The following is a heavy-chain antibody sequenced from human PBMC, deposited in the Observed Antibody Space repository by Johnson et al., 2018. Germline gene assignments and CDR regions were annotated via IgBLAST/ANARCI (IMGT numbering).Heavy chain of an antibody. CDR2: IYHTGNT. CDR3: ARSGRTAVSGTRFDI. J-gene: IGHJ3*02. Sequence: QVQLQESGPGLLKPSETLSLTCTVSGGSISGYYWFWMRQPPGKGLEWIGFIYHTGNTNYNPSLRSRVTISVDTSKTQFSLKLRSVSAADTALYYCARSGRTAVSGTRFDIWGQVTMVTVSS. CDR1: GGSISGYY. V-gene: IGHV4-59*01. D-gene: IGHD6-19*01.